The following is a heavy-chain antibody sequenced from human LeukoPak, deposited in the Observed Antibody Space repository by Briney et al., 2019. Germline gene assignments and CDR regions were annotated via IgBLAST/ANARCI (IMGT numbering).Heavy chain of an antibody. CDR2: INQDGSEK. Sequence: GRSLRLSRAVSGFTFSSHWMSWVSQPPGTGRVGVANINQDGSEKHYVDSVKGRFTISRDNAKNSLYLQMNSLRVEDTAVYYCARDGVVAGIYLDFWGQGTLVTVSS. V-gene: IGHV3-7*01. CDR1: GFTFSSHW. CDR3: ARDGVVAGIYLDF. J-gene: IGHJ4*02. D-gene: IGHD2-15*01.